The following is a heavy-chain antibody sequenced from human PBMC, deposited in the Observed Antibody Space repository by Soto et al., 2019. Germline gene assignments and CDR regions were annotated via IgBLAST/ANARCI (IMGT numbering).Heavy chain of an antibody. Sequence: GASVKVSCKASGFIFTSSAMQWVRQARGQRLEWIGWIVVGSGNTNYAQKFQERVTITRDMSTSTAYMELSSLRSEDTAVYYCAAEGTVTTGMDVWGQGTTVTVSS. J-gene: IGHJ6*02. CDR2: IVVGSGNT. V-gene: IGHV1-58*02. D-gene: IGHD4-17*01. CDR3: AAEGTVTTGMDV. CDR1: GFIFTSSA.